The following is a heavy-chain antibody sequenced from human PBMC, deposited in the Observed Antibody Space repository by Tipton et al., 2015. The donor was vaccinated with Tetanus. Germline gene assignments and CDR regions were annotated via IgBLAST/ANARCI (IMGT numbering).Heavy chain of an antibody. Sequence: QSGPEVKEPGASVKISCRASGYTFTDYYILWVRRAPGQGLEWMGIIHPGGGRTTYAQGFQGRVILTREKSTSTVYLHLNSLRSDDTAVYLCARDAVYGSGSFYNDWFDPWGQGTLVTVSA. CDR1: GYTFTDYY. CDR2: IHPGGGRT. D-gene: IGHD3-10*01. V-gene: IGHV1-46*01. CDR3: ARDAVYGSGSFYNDWFDP. J-gene: IGHJ5*02.